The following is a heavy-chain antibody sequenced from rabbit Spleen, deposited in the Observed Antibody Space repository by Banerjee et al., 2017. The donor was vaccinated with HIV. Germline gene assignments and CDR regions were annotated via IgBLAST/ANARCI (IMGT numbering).Heavy chain of an antibody. D-gene: IGHD8-1*01. J-gene: IGHJ6*01. V-gene: IGHV1S40*01. CDR1: GFSFSSSDY. Sequence: QQLEESGGDLVKPGASLTLTCTASGFSFSSSDYMCWIRQAPGKGLEWMSCIAGGSGGFTYSASWAKCRFTISKTSSTTVTLQMTSLTAADTATYFCARDTGSSFSSYGMDLWGPGTLVTVS. CDR2: IAGGSGGFT. CDR3: ARDTGSSFSSYGMDL.